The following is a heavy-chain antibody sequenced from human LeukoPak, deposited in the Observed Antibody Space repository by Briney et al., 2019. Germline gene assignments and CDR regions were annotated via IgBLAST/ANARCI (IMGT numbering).Heavy chain of an antibody. CDR2: INAGNGNT. V-gene: IGHV1-3*03. D-gene: IGHD5-12*01. CDR3: ARLSGYLDAFDI. Sequence: ASVKVSCKASGYTFTSYAMHWVRQAPGQRLEWMGWINAGNGNTKYSQEFQGRVTITRDTSASTAYMELSSLRSEDMAVYYCARLSGYLDAFDIWGQGTMVTVSS. CDR1: GYTFTSYA. J-gene: IGHJ3*02.